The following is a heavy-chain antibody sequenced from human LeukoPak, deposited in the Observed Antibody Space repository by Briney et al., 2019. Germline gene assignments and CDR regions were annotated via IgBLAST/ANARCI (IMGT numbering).Heavy chain of an antibody. Sequence: SETLSLTCTVSGGSITNYYWTWIRQPPGKGLKWIGNIYYNGDANYKASLISRVTMSVGTSNDHFPLKLTSVTAADTAVYYCARLYNTALCYQGFDSWGRGTLVTVSS. CDR1: GGSITNYY. CDR3: ARLYNTALCYQGFDS. V-gene: IGHV4-59*01. J-gene: IGHJ4*02. CDR2: IYYNGDA. D-gene: IGHD2-2*01.